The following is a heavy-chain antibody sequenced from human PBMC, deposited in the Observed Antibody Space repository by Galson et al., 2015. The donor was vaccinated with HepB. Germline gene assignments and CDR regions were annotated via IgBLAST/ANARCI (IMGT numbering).Heavy chain of an antibody. CDR3: VRDSGTYPGYYDF. D-gene: IGHD1-26*01. CDR1: GFMFGTYW. V-gene: IGHV3-74*01. J-gene: IGHJ4*02. Sequence: SLRLPYAASGFMFGTYWMQWVRQAPGKGQVWVSVINPDGTTTDSSDSVRGRFTISRDNVRNTMFLQMNSLRAEDMGVYYCVRDSGTYPGYYDFWGQGILVTVSS. CDR2: INPDGTTT.